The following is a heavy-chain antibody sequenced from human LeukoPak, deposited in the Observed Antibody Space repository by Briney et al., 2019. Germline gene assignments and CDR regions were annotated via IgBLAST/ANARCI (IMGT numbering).Heavy chain of an antibody. CDR2: INHSGST. V-gene: IGHV4-34*01. CDR3: ARGGPYSGSYNY. Sequence: SETLSLTCAVYGGSFSGYYWSWTRQPPGKGLEWIGEINHSGSTNYNPSLKSRVTISVDTSKNQFSLKLSSVTAADTAVYYCARGGPYSGSYNYWGQGTLVTVSS. CDR1: GGSFSGYY. D-gene: IGHD1-26*01. J-gene: IGHJ4*02.